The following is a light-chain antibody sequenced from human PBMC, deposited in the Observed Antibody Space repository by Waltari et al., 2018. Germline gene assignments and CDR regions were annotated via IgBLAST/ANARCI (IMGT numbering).Light chain of an antibody. CDR3: YSTDTSGNHRV. Sequence: SYELTQPPSVSVSPGQTARITCSGDALPKKYAFWYQQKSGQAPVLGIYDDSNRPSGIPRRFSGSSSGKLATLTISGAQVEDEADYYCYSTDTSGNHRVFGGGTKLTVL. V-gene: IGLV3-10*01. CDR1: ALPKKY. CDR2: DDS. J-gene: IGLJ3*02.